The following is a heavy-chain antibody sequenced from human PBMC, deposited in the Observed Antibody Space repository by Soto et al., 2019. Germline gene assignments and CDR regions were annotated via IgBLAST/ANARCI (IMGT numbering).Heavy chain of an antibody. CDR2: IYYGGTT. V-gene: IGHV4-59*08. CDR3: ARPRAAVAGRWYFQH. J-gene: IGHJ1*01. D-gene: IGHD6-19*01. Sequence: SETLSLTCTLSGGSFRPNYWAWIRQPPGKGLEWIGYIYYGGTTSYNPSLKSRVTITVDTSKNQFSLKLSSVTAADTAVYYCARPRAAVAGRWYFQHWGQGTQVTVSS. CDR1: GGSFRPNY.